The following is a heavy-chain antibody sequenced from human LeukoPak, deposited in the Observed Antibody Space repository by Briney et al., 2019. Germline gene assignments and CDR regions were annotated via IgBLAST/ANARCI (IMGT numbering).Heavy chain of an antibody. Sequence: SETLSLTCTVSGGSISSSSYYWGWIRQPPGKGLEWIGSIYYSGSTYYNPSLKSRVTISVDTSKNQFSLKLSSVTAADTAVYYCASGGGYDTYYYYYMDVWGKGTTVTVSS. D-gene: IGHD5-12*01. CDR2: IYYSGST. CDR1: GGSISSSSYY. CDR3: ASGGGYDTYYYYYMDV. V-gene: IGHV4-39*07. J-gene: IGHJ6*03.